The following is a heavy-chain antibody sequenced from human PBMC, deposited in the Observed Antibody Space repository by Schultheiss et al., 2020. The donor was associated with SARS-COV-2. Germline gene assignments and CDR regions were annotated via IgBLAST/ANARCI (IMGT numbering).Heavy chain of an antibody. D-gene: IGHD2-2*01. CDR1: GFTVSSNY. Sequence: GGSLRLSCAASGFTVSSNYMSWVRQAPGKGLEWVSAIGTAGDPYYPGSVKGRFTISRDNAKNSLYLQMNSLRAEDTAVYYCARGGHDVVVPSQMDVWGQGTTVTVSS. V-gene: IGHV3-13*05. CDR2: IGTAGDP. CDR3: ARGGHDVVVPSQMDV. J-gene: IGHJ6*02.